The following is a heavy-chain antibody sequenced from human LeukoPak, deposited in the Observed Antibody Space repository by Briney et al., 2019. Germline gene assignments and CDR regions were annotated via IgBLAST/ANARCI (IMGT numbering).Heavy chain of an antibody. V-gene: IGHV4-34*01. CDR2: INHSGST. J-gene: IGHJ6*03. CDR3: NGIAARPRTSYYYYYMDV. CDR1: GGSFSGYY. Sequence: SETLSLTCAVYGGSFSGYYWSWIRQPPGKGLEWSGEINHSGSTNYNPSLKSRVTISVDTSKNQFSLKLSSVTAADTAVYYCNGIAARPRTSYYYYYMDVWGKGTTVTVSS. D-gene: IGHD6-6*01.